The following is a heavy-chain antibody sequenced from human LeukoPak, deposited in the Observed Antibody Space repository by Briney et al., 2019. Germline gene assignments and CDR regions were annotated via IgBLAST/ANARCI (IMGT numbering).Heavy chain of an antibody. Sequence: SETLSLTCTVSGGSISSYYWSWIRQPPGKGLEWIGYIFYSGSTNYNPSLKSRVTISVDTSKNQFSLKLSSVTAADTAVYYCARESYDSSGYYYVGAFDIWGQGTMVTVSS. D-gene: IGHD3-22*01. CDR2: IFYSGST. CDR3: ARESYDSSGYYYVGAFDI. J-gene: IGHJ3*02. V-gene: IGHV4-59*01. CDR1: GGSISSYY.